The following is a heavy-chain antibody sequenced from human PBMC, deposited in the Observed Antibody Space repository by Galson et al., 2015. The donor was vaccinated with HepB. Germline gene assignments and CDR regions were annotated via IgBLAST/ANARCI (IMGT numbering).Heavy chain of an antibody. CDR2: ISSSSSYI. J-gene: IGHJ6*02. CDR1: GFTFSSYS. Sequence: SLRLSCAASGFTFSSYSMNWVRQAPGKGLEWVSSISSSSSYIYYADSVKGRFTISRDNAKNSLYLQMNSLRAEDTAVYYCASGIQSERYYYGMDVWGQGTTVTVSS. CDR3: ASGIQSERYYYGMDV. V-gene: IGHV3-21*01. D-gene: IGHD5-18*01.